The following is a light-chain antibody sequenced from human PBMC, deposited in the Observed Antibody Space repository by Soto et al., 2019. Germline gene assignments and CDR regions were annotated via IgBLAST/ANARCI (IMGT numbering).Light chain of an antibody. Sequence: QSALTQPASVSGSPGQSITISCTGTSSDVGSYKFVSWYQQHPGKAPKLMIYEGSKRPSGVSNRFSGSKSGNTASLTISGLQAEDEDDYYCCSYAGSSAVVFGGGTKLTVL. CDR3: CSYAGSSAVV. CDR1: SSDVGSYKF. V-gene: IGLV2-23*01. CDR2: EGS. J-gene: IGLJ2*01.